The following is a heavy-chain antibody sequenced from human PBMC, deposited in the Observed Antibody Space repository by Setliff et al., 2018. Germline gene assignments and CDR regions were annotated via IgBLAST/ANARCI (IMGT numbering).Heavy chain of an antibody. V-gene: IGHV4-61*02. J-gene: IGHJ4*02. D-gene: IGHD2-2*01. CDR3: ARTHCTTTSCFYFHY. CDR2: LHTSVST. CDR1: GASINSGTYY. Sequence: PSETLSLTCAVSGASINSGTYYWSWIRQPAGKGLEWVGRLHTSVSTSYSPSLKSRLSISADTSKNQFSLKLTSVTAADTAVYYCARTHCTTTSCFYFHYWGQGTVVTVSS.